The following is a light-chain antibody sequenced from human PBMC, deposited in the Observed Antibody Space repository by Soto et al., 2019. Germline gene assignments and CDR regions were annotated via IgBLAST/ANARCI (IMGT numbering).Light chain of an antibody. CDR1: SSDIGGYDH. J-gene: IGLJ3*02. V-gene: IGLV2-8*01. CDR3: SSFAGPVRV. CDR2: EVT. Sequence: QSALTQTPSASGSPGQSVTISCTGTSSDIGGYDHVSWYQQHPGKAPKVMIYEVTKRPSGVPDRFSGSKAGNTASLTVFGLQAEDEADYYCSSFAGPVRVFGGGTKLTVL.